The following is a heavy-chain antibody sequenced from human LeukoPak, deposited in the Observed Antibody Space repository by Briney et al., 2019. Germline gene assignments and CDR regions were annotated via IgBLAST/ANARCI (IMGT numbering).Heavy chain of an antibody. V-gene: IGHV3-23*01. CDR1: GFTFSSYG. D-gene: IGHD3-22*01. J-gene: IGHJ4*02. Sequence: PGGTLRLSCAASGFTFSSYGMSWVRQAPGKGLEWVSAISGSGGSTYYADSVKGRFTISRDNSKNTLYLQMNSLRAEDTAVYYCAKEAGVAYYYDSSVYWGQGTLVTVSS. CDR3: AKEAGVAYYYDSSVY. CDR2: ISGSGGST.